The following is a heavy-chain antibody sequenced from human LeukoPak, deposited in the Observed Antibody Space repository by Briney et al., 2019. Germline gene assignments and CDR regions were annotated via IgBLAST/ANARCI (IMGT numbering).Heavy chain of an antibody. CDR2: VFYSGST. J-gene: IGHJ4*02. Sequence: SETLSLTCTVSGGSISSYHWNWIRQPPGKGLEWIGRVFYSGSTNYNPSLKSRVTTSVDTSKNQFSLKLSSVTAADTAVYYCARGGYDSSGYHDNYFDYWGQGTLVTVSS. CDR3: ARGGYDSSGYHDNYFDY. V-gene: IGHV4-59*01. D-gene: IGHD3-22*01. CDR1: GGSISSYH.